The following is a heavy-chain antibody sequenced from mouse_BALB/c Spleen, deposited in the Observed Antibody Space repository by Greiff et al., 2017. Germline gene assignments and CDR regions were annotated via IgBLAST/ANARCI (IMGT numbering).Heavy chain of an antibody. V-gene: IGHV1-9*01. CDR2: ILPGSGST. CDR3: ARRGNYPYYYAMDY. Sequence: QVQLQQSGAELMKPGASVKISCKATGYTFSSYWIEWVKQRPGHGLEWIGEILPGSGSTNYNEKFKGKATFTADTSSNTAYMQLSSLTSEDSAVYYCARRGNYPYYYAMDYWGQGTSVTVSS. J-gene: IGHJ4*01. CDR1: GYTFSSYW. D-gene: IGHD2-1*01.